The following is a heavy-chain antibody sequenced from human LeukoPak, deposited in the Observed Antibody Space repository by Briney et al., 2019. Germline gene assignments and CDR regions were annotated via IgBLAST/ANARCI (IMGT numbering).Heavy chain of an antibody. CDR2: IIPIFGTA. CDR1: GGTFSGYA. J-gene: IGHJ4*02. D-gene: IGHD6-13*01. Sequence: SVKVSCKASGGTFSGYAISWVRQAPGQGLEWMGGIIPIFGTANYAQKFQGRVTITTDESTSTAYMELSSLRSEDTAVYYCARAGSSSWTGYSDYWGQGTLVTVSS. CDR3: ARAGSSSWTGYSDY. V-gene: IGHV1-69*05.